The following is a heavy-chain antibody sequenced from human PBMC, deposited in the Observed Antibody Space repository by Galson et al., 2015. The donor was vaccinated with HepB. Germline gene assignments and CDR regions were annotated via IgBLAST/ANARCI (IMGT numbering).Heavy chain of an antibody. Sequence: SVKVSCKASGGTFSSYAISWVRQAPGRGLEWMGGIIPIFGTANYAQKFQGRVTITADESTSTAYMELSSLRSDDTAVYHCARAWDDCSSTSCYLGNAFDIWGQGTMVTVSS. J-gene: IGHJ3*02. CDR1: GGTFSSYA. V-gene: IGHV1-69*13. CDR2: IIPIFGTA. CDR3: ARAWDDCSSTSCYLGNAFDI. D-gene: IGHD2-2*01.